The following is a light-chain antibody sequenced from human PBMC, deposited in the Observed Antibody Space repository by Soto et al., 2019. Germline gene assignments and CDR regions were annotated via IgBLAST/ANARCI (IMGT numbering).Light chain of an antibody. CDR3: CSYAGTTTYV. CDR1: RSDVGSYDL. CDR2: EVT. V-gene: IGLV2-23*02. J-gene: IGLJ1*01. Sequence: QSVLTQPASVSGSPGQSITISCTGTRSDVGSYDLVSWYQQHPGKAPKLMIYEVTERPSGVSNRFSGSKSGDTASLTISGLQAEDEGDYYCCSYAGTTTYVFGTGTKVXVL.